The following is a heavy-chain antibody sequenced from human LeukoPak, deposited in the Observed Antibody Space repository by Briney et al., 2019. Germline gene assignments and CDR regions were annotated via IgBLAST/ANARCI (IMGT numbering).Heavy chain of an antibody. V-gene: IGHV3-21*05. J-gene: IGHJ4*02. D-gene: IGHD1-26*01. CDR3: ARGCGSLSLGY. Sequence: GGSLRLSCAASGFTFTSYSMNWVRQAPGKGLEWVSYISGSSSDIHYADSVKGRFTISRDNANNSLYPQMNSLRAEDTAVYYCARGCGSLSLGYWGQGTLVAVSS. CDR1: GFTFTSYS. CDR2: ISGSSSDI.